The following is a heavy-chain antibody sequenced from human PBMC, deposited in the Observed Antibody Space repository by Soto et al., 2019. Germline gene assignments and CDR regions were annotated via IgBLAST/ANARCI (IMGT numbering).Heavy chain of an antibody. V-gene: IGHV4-31*03. Sequence: QVQLQESGPGLVKPSQTLSLTCTVSGGSISSGGYYWSWIRQHPGKGLEWIGYIYYSGSTYYNPSLRGRVTKSVDTSKNQSSLRLGSVTAGDTAVFYCARDRGTGGWGAWGQGTLVTVSS. J-gene: IGHJ4*02. D-gene: IGHD3-10*01. CDR1: GGSISSGGYY. CDR2: IYYSGST. CDR3: ARDRGTGGWGA.